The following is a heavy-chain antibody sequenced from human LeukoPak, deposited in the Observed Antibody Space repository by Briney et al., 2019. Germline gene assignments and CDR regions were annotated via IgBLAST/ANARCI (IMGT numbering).Heavy chain of an antibody. J-gene: IGHJ4*02. V-gene: IGHV3-23*01. Sequence: GGSLGLSCAASGFTFRSYAMSWVRQAPGKGLEWVSGTSPDGDVKDYADSVKGRFTISRDNSKNTLDLQMNSLRAEDTAKYYCAKKQPGKYPFEFWGQGTLVTVSS. CDR1: GFTFRSYA. CDR3: AKKQPGKYPFEF. D-gene: IGHD1/OR15-1a*01. CDR2: TSPDGDVK.